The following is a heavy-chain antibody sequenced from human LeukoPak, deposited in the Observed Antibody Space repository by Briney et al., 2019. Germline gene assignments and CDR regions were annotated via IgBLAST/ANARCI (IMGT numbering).Heavy chain of an antibody. CDR2: IYSAGST. D-gene: IGHD1-26*01. CDR1: GFTVSSNY. Sequence: GGSLRLSCVASGFTVSSNYMSWVRQAPGKGLEGVSSIYSAGSTYYADFVKGRFTISRDSSTNTVYLQMNSLRTEDTAVYFCARWGGGSYLYFDYWGQGTLVTVSS. J-gene: IGHJ4*02. CDR3: ARWGGGSYLYFDY. V-gene: IGHV3-66*02.